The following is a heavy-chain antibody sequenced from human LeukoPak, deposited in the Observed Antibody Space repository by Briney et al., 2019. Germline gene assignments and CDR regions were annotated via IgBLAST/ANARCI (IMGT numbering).Heavy chain of an antibody. Sequence: GGSLRLSCAASGFTFSSYSMHWVRQAPGKGLVWVSRINSDGGSTSYADSVKGRFTISRDNAKNTLYLQMNSLRAEDTAVYYCARGPPGSAAIDYWGQGTLVTVSS. CDR2: INSDGGST. J-gene: IGHJ4*02. V-gene: IGHV3-74*01. CDR1: GFTFSSYS. D-gene: IGHD2-2*01. CDR3: ARGPPGSAAIDY.